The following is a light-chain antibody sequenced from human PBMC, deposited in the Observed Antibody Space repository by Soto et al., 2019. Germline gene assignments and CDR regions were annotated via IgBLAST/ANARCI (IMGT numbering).Light chain of an antibody. CDR1: QNIRTK. Sequence: IVMTQSPATLSXSXXXXXTXXXXASQNIRTKLAWYQQKPGQAPRLLISGASTRATGIPVRFSGSGSGTEFALAISSLQSEDFAVYYCQQYEGGTSITFGQGTRLEIK. J-gene: IGKJ5*01. CDR2: GAS. CDR3: QQYEGGTSIT. V-gene: IGKV3-15*01.